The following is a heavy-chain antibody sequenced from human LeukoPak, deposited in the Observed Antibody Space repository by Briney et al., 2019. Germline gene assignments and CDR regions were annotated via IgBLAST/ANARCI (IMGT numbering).Heavy chain of an antibody. CDR2: INPNSGGT. CDR1: GYTFTGYY. CDR3: ARGPLIRYSSSTSCHRNWFDP. J-gene: IGHJ5*02. D-gene: IGHD2-2*02. Sequence: EASVKVSCKASGYTFTGYYMHWVRQAPGQGLEWMGWINPNSGGTNYAQKFQGWVTMTRDTSISTAYMELSRLRSDDTAVYYCARGPLIRYSSSTSCHRNWFDPWGQGTLVTVSS. V-gene: IGHV1-2*04.